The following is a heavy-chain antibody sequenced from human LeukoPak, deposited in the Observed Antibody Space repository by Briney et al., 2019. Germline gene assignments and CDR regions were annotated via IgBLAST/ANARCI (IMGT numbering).Heavy chain of an antibody. CDR3: ARDRFWSRDYKSGGPLHYFDY. Sequence: GGSLRLSCAVSGFTFTDYAMTWVRQAPGKGLEWVSGISGAGGGTYYAASVKGRFTISRDNSEDTLYLQLNSLRVEDTAVYSCARDRFWSRDYKSGGPLHYFDYWGLGTLVTVSS. CDR1: GFTFTDYA. J-gene: IGHJ4*02. CDR2: ISGAGGGT. V-gene: IGHV3-23*01. D-gene: IGHD3-10*01.